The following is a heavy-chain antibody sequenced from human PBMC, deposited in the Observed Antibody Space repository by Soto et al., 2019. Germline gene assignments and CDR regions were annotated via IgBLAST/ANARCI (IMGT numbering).Heavy chain of an antibody. CDR3: VRQGNGNRHGLVEV. D-gene: IGHD1-1*01. CDR2: VYSTGGT. V-gene: IGHV4-59*08. J-gene: IGHJ6*02. CDR1: SGPSSSHN. Sequence: QVQLQQSGPGLVKPSETLSLTCSVSSGPSSSHNWGWIRQPPGRGLEWIGYVYSTGGTSYNPSLTSWFTLSAATATNHISLSLTAVIAADKAVYYFVRQGNGNRHGLVEVWGQGTTVSVSS.